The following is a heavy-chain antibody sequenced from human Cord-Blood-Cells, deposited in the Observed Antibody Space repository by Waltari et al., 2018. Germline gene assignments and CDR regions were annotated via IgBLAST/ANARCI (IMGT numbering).Heavy chain of an antibody. D-gene: IGHD3-10*01. V-gene: IGHV3-30*04. CDR2: ISYDGSNK. Sequence: HWVRQAPGKGLEWVAVISYDGSNKYYADSVKGRFTISRDNSKNTLYLQMNSLRAEDTAVYYCARDQNRADLWFGEFDYWGQGTLVTVSS. J-gene: IGHJ4*02. CDR3: ARDQNRADLWFGEFDY.